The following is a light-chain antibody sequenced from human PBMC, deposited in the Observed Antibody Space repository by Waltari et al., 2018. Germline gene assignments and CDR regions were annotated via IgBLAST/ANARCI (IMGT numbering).Light chain of an antibody. Sequence: DIVMTQSPLSLSVTPGEPASISCRSSQSLLHSYGNTFLDWYLQKPGQSPQILIYLVSNRASGVPDRFSGSGSGTDFTLKISRVEAEDVGVYFCMQARQTPWTFGQGTKVEIK. CDR1: QSLLHSYGNTF. J-gene: IGKJ1*01. CDR2: LVS. CDR3: MQARQTPWT. V-gene: IGKV2-28*01.